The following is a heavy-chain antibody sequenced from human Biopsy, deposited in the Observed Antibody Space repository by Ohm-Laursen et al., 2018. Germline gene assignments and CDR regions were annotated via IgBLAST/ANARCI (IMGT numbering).Heavy chain of an antibody. D-gene: IGHD3-9*01. CDR2: NIPILGAG. CDR1: GGTFSNYG. J-gene: IGHJ1*01. CDR3: ATKLTGYFHH. V-gene: IGHV1-69*06. Sequence: SVKVSCKAPGGTFSNYGANWVRQAPGQGLEWLGGNIPILGAGNYAQKFQDRVTVAADTSTSTATMELRSLRSDDTAVYYCATKLTGYFHHWGQGTLVIVSS.